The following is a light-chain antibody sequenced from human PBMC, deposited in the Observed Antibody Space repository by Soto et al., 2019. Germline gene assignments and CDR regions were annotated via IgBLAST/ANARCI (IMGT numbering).Light chain of an antibody. CDR3: LQHDRYPYS. CDR1: QAISSY. Sequence: DIQMTQSPSAMSVSIGDRVTITCRASQAISSYLAWFQQKSGKVPTRLIYDASTLQSGVPSRFSGSGSGTDFTLTSTNVQPEDVATYFCLQHDRYPYSFGQGTKL. CDR2: DAS. V-gene: IGKV1-17*03. J-gene: IGKJ2*03.